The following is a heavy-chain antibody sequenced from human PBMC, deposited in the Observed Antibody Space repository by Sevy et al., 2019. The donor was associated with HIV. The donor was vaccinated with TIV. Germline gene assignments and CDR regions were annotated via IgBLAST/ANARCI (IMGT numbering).Heavy chain of an antibody. J-gene: IGHJ4*02. V-gene: IGHV3-49*03. CDR1: GFTFGDFA. CDR2: IRSKGYDGTT. Sequence: GGSLRLSCTASGFTFGDFALSWFRQAPGKGLEWVGFIRSKGYDGTTEYAACVKGRFTISRDDSKSIAYLQMNSLKTEDTAVYYCTRDLDWKNSRYCRRTNCRQNLFDYWGQGTLVTVSS. D-gene: IGHD2-2*01. CDR3: TRDLDWKNSRYCRRTNCRQNLFDY.